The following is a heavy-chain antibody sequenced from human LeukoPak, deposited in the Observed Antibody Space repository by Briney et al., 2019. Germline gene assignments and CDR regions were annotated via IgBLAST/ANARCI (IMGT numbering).Heavy chain of an antibody. J-gene: IGHJ4*02. D-gene: IGHD2-2*01. V-gene: IGHV3-30*02. Sequence: GGSLRLSCAASGFTFSSYGMHWVRQAPGKGLEWVAFIRYDGSNKYYADSVKGRFTISRDNSKNTLYLQMNSLRAEDTAVYYCAKFLLFDGHCSSTSCPDYWGPGTLVTVSS. CDR1: GFTFSSYG. CDR3: AKFLLFDGHCSSTSCPDY. CDR2: IRYDGSNK.